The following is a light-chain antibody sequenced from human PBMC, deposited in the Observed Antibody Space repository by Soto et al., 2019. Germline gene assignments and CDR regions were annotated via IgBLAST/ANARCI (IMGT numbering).Light chain of an antibody. CDR2: GAS. CDR1: QSVSSSY. V-gene: IGKV3-20*01. J-gene: IGKJ2*01. Sequence: EIVLTQSPGTLSLSPGERATLSCRASQSVSSSYLAWYQQKPGQAPRLLIYGASNRATGIPDRFSGSGSGTDFTLTISSLETDVFAIYYCQQYGSSPYTFGQGTKLEIK. CDR3: QQYGSSPYT.